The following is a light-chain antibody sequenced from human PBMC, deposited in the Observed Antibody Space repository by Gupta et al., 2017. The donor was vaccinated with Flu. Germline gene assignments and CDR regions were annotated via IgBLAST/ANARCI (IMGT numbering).Light chain of an antibody. CDR3: SSYTTSTTLV. CDR2: DVS. Sequence: QSALPQPASVSGSPVQSITLSCAGTSSDVGGYKYVSWYQQHPGKAPKVIIFDVSDRPSGVSNRFSGSKSGNTASLTISGLQAEDEADYYCSSYTTSTTLVFGGGTKVTVL. J-gene: IGLJ2*01. V-gene: IGLV2-14*03. CDR1: SSDVGGYKY.